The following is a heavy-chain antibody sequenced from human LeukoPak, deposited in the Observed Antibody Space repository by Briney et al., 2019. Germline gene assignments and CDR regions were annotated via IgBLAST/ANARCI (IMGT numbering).Heavy chain of an antibody. CDR1: GFTFSSYA. CDR3: ARDLVSGARHPYFQH. CDR2: ISYDGSNK. V-gene: IGHV3-30*04. Sequence: GRSLRLSCAASGFTFSSYAMHWVRQAPGKGLEGVAVISYDGSNKYYADSVKGRFTISRDNSKNTLYLQMNSLRAEDTAVYYCARDLVSGARHPYFQHWGQGTLVTVSS. J-gene: IGHJ1*01. D-gene: IGHD1-26*01.